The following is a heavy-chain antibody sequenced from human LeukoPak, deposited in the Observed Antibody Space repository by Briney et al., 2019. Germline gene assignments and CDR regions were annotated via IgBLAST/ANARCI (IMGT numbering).Heavy chain of an antibody. CDR2: IYYSGST. CDR3: TRLVDTPRTRCPNYCYYDMDV. J-gene: IGHJ6*02. CDR1: GGSISSYY. V-gene: IGHV4-59*08. D-gene: IGHD5-18*01. Sequence: SETLSLTCTVSGGSISSYYWSWIRQPPGKGLERIGYIYYSGSTNYNPSLKSRVTISVDTSKNQFSLKLSSVTAADTAVYYCTRLVDTPRTRCPNYCYYDMDVWGQGTTVTVSS.